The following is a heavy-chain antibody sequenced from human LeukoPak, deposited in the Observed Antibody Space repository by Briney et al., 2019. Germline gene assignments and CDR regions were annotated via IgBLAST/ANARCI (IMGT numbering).Heavy chain of an antibody. J-gene: IGHJ4*02. CDR2: INPNSGGT. CDR1: GYTFTGYY. CDR3: ARFNDDFWSGRGWTTPGFDY. D-gene: IGHD3-3*01. V-gene: IGHV1-2*02. Sequence: GASVKVSCKASGYTFTGYYMHWVRQAPGQGLEWMGWINPNSGGTNYAQKFQGRVTMTRDTSISTAYMELSRLRSDDTAVYYCARFNDDFWSGRGWTTPGFDYWGQGTLVTVSS.